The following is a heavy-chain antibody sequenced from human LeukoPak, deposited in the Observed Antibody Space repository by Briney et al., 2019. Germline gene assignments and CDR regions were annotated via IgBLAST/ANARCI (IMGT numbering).Heavy chain of an antibody. CDR3: ARGDILTGYYWVY. CDR2: VDPSDSYT. Sequence: PGESLRISCKGSGYSFTSYWISWVRQMPGEGLEWMGRVDPSDSYTNYSPSFQGHVTISADKSISTAYLRWNSLKASDTAMYYCARGDILTGYYWVYWGQGTLVTVSS. D-gene: IGHD3-9*01. J-gene: IGHJ4*02. V-gene: IGHV5-10-1*01. CDR1: GYSFTSYW.